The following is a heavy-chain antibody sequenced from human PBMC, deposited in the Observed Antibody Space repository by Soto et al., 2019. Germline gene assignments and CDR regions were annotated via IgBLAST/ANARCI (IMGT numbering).Heavy chain of an antibody. CDR2: IKSKTDGGTT. CDR3: TTSFYGSGSLYYYGMDV. J-gene: IGHJ6*02. Sequence: SGGSLRLSCAASGFTFSNAWMSWVRQAPGKGLEWVGRIKSKTDGGTTDYAAPVKGRFTISRDDSKNTLYLQMNSLKTEDTAVYYCTTSFYGSGSLYYYGMDVWGQGTTVTVSS. CDR1: GFTFSNAW. V-gene: IGHV3-15*01. D-gene: IGHD3-10*01.